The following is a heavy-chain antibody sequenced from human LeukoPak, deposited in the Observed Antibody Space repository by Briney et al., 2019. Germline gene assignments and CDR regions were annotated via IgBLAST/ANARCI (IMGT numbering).Heavy chain of an antibody. Sequence: ASVKVSCKASGYTFTGYYMHWVRQAPGQGLEWMGWINPNSGGTNYAQKFQGRVTMTRDTSISSAYMELSSLRSDDTAVYYCARCSPGDSSNFYAVLQYWGQGTQVTVST. V-gene: IGHV1-2*02. CDR1: GYTFTGYY. CDR3: ARCSPGDSSNFYAVLQY. J-gene: IGHJ4*02. CDR2: INPNSGGT. D-gene: IGHD3-22*01.